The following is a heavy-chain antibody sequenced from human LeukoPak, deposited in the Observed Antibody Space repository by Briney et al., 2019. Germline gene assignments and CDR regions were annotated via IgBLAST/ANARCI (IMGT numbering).Heavy chain of an antibody. CDR2: IGGHGGST. V-gene: IGHV3-43*02. CDR3: ANEHSARGSVDY. CDR1: GFTFDAYA. Sequence: PGRSLRLSCAVSGFTFDAYAMDWGRHAPGRGLECVSLIGGHGGSTDYADSVKGRFTISRDNSKTSLYLQMNSLRTEDTALYYCANEHSARGSVDYWGQGTLVTVSS. J-gene: IGHJ4*02. D-gene: IGHD1-26*01.